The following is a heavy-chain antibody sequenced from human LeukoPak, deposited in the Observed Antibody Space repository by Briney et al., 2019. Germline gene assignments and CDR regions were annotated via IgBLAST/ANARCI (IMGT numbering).Heavy chain of an antibody. J-gene: IGHJ4*02. CDR1: GFNFTNYN. Sequence: PGGSLRLSCAASGFNFTNYNMNWVRQAPGKGLEWVSSIHSSSGSIYYADSLKGRFTISRDNAKNTLYLQMNSLRAEDTAVYYCAREYWGSSFDYWGQGTLVSVSS. D-gene: IGHD2-15*01. V-gene: IGHV3-21*01. CDR2: IHSSSGSI. CDR3: AREYWGSSFDY.